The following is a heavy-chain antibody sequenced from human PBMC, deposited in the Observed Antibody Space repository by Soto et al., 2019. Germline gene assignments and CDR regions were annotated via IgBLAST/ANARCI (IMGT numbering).Heavy chain of an antibody. CDR2: ISYDGSNK. V-gene: IGHV3-30*03. Sequence: PGGSLRLSCAASGFTFSSYCMHWVRQAPGKGLEWVAVISYDGSNKYYADSVKGRFTISRDNSKNTLYLQMNSLRAEDTAVYYCASHTYYYDSSGYLLDYWGQGTLVTVSS. CDR1: GFTFSSYC. CDR3: ASHTYYYDSSGYLLDY. D-gene: IGHD3-22*01. J-gene: IGHJ4*02.